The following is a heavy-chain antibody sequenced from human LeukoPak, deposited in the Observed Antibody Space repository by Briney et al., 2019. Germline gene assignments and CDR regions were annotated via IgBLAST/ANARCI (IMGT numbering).Heavy chain of an antibody. CDR2: ISHSGST. V-gene: IGHV4-59*02. CDR1: GGSVRNYY. Sequence: SETLSLTCTVTGGSVRNYYWIWIRQPPGKRLEWIGYISHSGSTNYNPSLKSRVTISLDTSKNQFSLKLSSVTAADTAVYYCARGYLGVMNDYWGQGTLVTVSS. D-gene: IGHD2-8*01. J-gene: IGHJ4*02. CDR3: ARGYLGVMNDY.